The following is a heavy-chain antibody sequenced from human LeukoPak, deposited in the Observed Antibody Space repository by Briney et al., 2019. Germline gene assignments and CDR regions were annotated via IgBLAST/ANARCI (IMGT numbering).Heavy chain of an antibody. CDR2: INPNSGDT. CDR1: GYTFTGYY. D-gene: IGHD3-22*01. V-gene: IGHV1-2*02. Sequence: ASVKVSCKASGYTFTGYYMHWVRQAPGQGLEWMGWINPNSGDTNYAQKFQGRVTMTWDTSISTAYMELSRLRSDDTAVYYCARVDSSGYYFDYWGQGTLVTVSS. J-gene: IGHJ4*02. CDR3: ARVDSSGYYFDY.